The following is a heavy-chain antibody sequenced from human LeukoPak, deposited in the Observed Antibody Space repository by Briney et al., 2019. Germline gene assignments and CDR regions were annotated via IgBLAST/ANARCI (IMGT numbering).Heavy chain of an antibody. D-gene: IGHD2-15*01. V-gene: IGHV1-18*01. CDR3: ARGGYSDY. J-gene: IGHJ4*02. Sequence: ASVKVSCKASGYTLTSYDINWVRQARGQGLEWVGWISGDKGPTYYAPKLQGRVTLTTDTSTSTAYMELTNLRSDDTAVYYCARGGYSDYWGQGTLVTVSS. CDR2: ISGDKGPT. CDR1: GYTLTSYD.